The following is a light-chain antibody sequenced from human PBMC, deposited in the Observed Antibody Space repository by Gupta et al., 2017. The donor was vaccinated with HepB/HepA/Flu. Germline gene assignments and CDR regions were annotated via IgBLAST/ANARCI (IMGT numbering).Light chain of an antibody. CDR3: QQYYINPRR. CDR2: WAS. J-gene: IGKJ1*01. V-gene: IGKV4-1*01. Sequence: DIVITQSSVYLAVSLGERATINCRSSQTVMNYLAWFQQKPGQPPNFLIHWASTRECGVPDRFSGSGSGTEFTLTISGLQAEDVAVYYCQQYYINPRRFGQETKLEIK. CDR1: QTVMNY.